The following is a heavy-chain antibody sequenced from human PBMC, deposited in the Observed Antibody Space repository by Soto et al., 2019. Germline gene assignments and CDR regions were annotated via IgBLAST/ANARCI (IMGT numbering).Heavy chain of an antibody. Sequence: FEPLCDRSSVSCGMIVDPSCYWVSDRQAPGKGLEWVGSIYFSGSGTSHYNPSLKSRVTISVDTSKNQSSLKLTSVTAADTAVYYCARQRYSFGTSGYYAFEYWGQGTLVTVSS. CDR1: CGMIVDPSCY. D-gene: IGHD3-22*01. CDR2: IYFSGSGTS. V-gene: IGHV4-39*01. CDR3: ARQRYSFGTSGYYAFEY. J-gene: IGHJ4*02.